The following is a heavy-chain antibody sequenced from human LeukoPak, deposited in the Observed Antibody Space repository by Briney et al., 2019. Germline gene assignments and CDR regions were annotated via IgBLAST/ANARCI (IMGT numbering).Heavy chain of an antibody. CDR3: AKETSSSFDY. CDR2: ISNSGGST. CDR1: GFTFSSYA. D-gene: IGHD6-6*01. J-gene: IGHJ4*02. V-gene: IGHV3-23*01. Sequence: RPGGSLRLSCAASGFTFSSYAMNWVRQAPGNGLEWVSGISNSGGSTYYADSVKGRFTISRDNSKNTLYLQMNSLRAEDTAVYYCAKETSSSFDYWGQGTLFTVSS.